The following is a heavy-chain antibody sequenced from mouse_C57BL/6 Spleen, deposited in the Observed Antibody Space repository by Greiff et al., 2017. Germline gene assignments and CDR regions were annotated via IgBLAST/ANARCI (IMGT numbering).Heavy chain of an antibody. CDR2: IDPEDGDT. CDR3: TRITTVVATDWYFDV. Sequence: VQLQQSGAELVRPGASVKLSCTASGFNIKDYYMHWVKQRPEQGLEWIGRIDPEDGDTEYAPKFQGKATMTAATSSNTAYLQLSSLTSEDTAVYYCTRITTVVATDWYFDVWGTGTTVTVSS. CDR1: GFNIKDYY. J-gene: IGHJ1*03. D-gene: IGHD1-1*01. V-gene: IGHV14-1*01.